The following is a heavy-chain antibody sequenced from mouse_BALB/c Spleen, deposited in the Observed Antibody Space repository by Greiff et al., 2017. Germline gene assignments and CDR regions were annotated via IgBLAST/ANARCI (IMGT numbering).Heavy chain of an antibody. CDR2: IYPSDSYT. Sequence: QVQLQQPGAELVRPGASVKLSCKASGYTFTSYWINWVKQRPGQGLEWIGNIYPSDSYTNYNQKFKDKATLTVDKSSSTAYMQLSSPTSEDSAVYYCTRSRYPDYWGQGTTLTVSA. D-gene: IGHD2-14*01. CDR3: TRSRYPDY. J-gene: IGHJ2*01. CDR1: GYTFTSYW. V-gene: IGHV1-69*02.